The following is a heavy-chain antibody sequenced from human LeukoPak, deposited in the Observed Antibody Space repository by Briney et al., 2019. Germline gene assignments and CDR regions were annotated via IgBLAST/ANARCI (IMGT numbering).Heavy chain of an antibody. J-gene: IGHJ6*02. CDR1: GGSFSGYY. CDR3: ARDRMDYDFWRGSDGMDV. V-gene: IGHV4-34*01. Sequence: PSETLSLTCAVYGGSFSGYYWSWIRQPPGKGLEWIGEINHSGSTNYNPSLKSRVTISVDTSKNQFSLKLNSVTAADTAVYYCARDRMDYDFWRGSDGMDVWGQGTTVTVSS. D-gene: IGHD3-3*01. CDR2: INHSGST.